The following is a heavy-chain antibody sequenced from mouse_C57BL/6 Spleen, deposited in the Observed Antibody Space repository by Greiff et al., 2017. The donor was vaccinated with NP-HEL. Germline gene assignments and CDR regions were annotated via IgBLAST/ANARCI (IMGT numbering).Heavy chain of an antibody. J-gene: IGHJ1*03. D-gene: IGHD4-1*01. CDR1: GFTFSSYA. V-gene: IGHV5-4*01. CDR3: ARDDAKLTGTGYWCCDV. CDR2: ISDGGRYT. Sequence: EVKLVESGGGLVKPGGSLKLSCAASGFTFSSYAMSWVRQTPETRLEWVATISDGGRYTYYPDNVKGRLTISRDNAKNNLYLQMSHLKSEDTAMYYCARDDAKLTGTGYWCCDVWGKGTTVTV.